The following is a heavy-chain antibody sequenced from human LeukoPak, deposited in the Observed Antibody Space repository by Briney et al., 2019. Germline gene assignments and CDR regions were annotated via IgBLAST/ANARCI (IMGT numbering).Heavy chain of an antibody. CDR2: IYYSGST. CDR3: ARVYYDSSGYYYSPRLYYFDY. V-gene: IGHV4-59*12. J-gene: IGHJ4*02. Sequence: SETLSLTCTVSGGSISSYYWSWIRQPPGKGLEWIGYIYYSGSTNYNPSLKSRVTISVDTSKNQFSLKLSSVTAADTAVYYCARVYYDSSGYYYSPRLYYFDYWGQGTLVTVSS. CDR1: GGSISSYY. D-gene: IGHD3-22*01.